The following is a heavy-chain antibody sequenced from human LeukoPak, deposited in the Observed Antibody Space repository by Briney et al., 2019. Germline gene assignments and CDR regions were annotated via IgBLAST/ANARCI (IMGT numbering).Heavy chain of an antibody. CDR2: IYAGDSET. CDR3: ARSLASIDIWYFDL. J-gene: IGHJ2*01. CDR1: GYSFTNYW. Sequence: GESLKISCKGFGYSFTNYWIGWVRQMPGKGLEWMGIIYAGDSETKYSPSFQGQVTISADKSINTAYLQWSSLRASDTAMYYCARSLASIDIWYFDLWGRGTLVTVSS. V-gene: IGHV5-51*01. D-gene: IGHD6-6*01.